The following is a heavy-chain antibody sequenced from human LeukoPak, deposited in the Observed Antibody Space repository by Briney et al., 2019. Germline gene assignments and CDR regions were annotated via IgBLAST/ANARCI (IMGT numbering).Heavy chain of an antibody. Sequence: ASVKVSCKASGYTFTSYGISWVRQAPGQGLEWMGWISAYNGNTNYAQKLQGRVTMTTDTSTSTAYMELSRLRSDDTAVYYCARGDVLRFLEWLFHGWFDPWGQGTLVTVSS. D-gene: IGHD3-3*01. V-gene: IGHV1-18*01. CDR3: ARGDVLRFLEWLFHGWFDP. CDR2: ISAYNGNT. CDR1: GYTFTSYG. J-gene: IGHJ5*02.